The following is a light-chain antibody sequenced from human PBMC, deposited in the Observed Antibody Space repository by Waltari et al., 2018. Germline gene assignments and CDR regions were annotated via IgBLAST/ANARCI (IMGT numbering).Light chain of an antibody. Sequence: EIVMTQSPATLSLSPGERATLSCRASQTVSNKLAWYQQKPGQGPRLLIYDVSNRATGIPDRFSGSGSGTEFTLTISSLEPEDVVLYFCQQEYTAWTFGQGTQVEAK. CDR1: QTVSNK. J-gene: IGKJ1*01. V-gene: IGKV3D-15*01. CDR2: DVS. CDR3: QQEYTAWT.